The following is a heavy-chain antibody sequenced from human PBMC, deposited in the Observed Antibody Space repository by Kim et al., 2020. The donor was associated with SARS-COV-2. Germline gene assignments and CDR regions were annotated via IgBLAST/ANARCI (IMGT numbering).Heavy chain of an antibody. D-gene: IGHD2-21*01. CDR1: GFTFSNHC. Sequence: GGSLRLSCAASGFTFSNHCMHWVRQAPGKGLEWVAVIWYDGSSNFYADAVKGRFTISRDNSKKTLYLQMNSLRAEDTALYYCVKDQGSCGSRTPYGMDVWGRGTTVTVSS. V-gene: IGHV3-33*06. CDR3: VKDQGSCGSRTPYGMDV. J-gene: IGHJ6*02. CDR2: IWYDGSSN.